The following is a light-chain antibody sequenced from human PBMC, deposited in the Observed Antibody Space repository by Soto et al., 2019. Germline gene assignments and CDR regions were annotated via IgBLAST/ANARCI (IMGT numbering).Light chain of an antibody. Sequence: DIQMTQSPSTLSASVGDRVTITCRASQSINNYLAWYQQKPGNAPKLLIYKASSLESGVPSRFSGSGSGTEFTLTISSLQPDDFATYYCQHYHSSPWTFGQGTKVDIK. CDR3: QHYHSSPWT. CDR1: QSINNY. J-gene: IGKJ1*01. CDR2: KAS. V-gene: IGKV1-5*03.